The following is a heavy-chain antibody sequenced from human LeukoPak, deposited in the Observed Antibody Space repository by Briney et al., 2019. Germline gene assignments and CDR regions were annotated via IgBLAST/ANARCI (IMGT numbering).Heavy chain of an antibody. CDR3: ARGRLTMMRGLSFHYYMDV. V-gene: IGHV1-18*01. CDR1: GYTLTSYG. D-gene: IGHD3-10*01. Sequence: ASVKVSCKASGYTLTSYGISWVRQAPGQGLEWMGWISAYNGNTNYAQKLQGRVTMTTDTSTSTAYMELRSLRSDDTAVYYCARGRLTMMRGLSFHYYMDVWGEGTTVTVSS. J-gene: IGHJ6*03. CDR2: ISAYNGNT.